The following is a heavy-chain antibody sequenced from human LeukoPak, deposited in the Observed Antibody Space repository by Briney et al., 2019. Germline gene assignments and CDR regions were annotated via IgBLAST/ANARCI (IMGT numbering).Heavy chain of an antibody. CDR2: IDSGGNT. V-gene: IGHV3-66*01. J-gene: IGHJ4*02. CDR1: GFTVSSNY. D-gene: IGHD1-26*01. CDR3: ASGRLSGKGYDH. Sequence: GGSLRLSCAASGFTVSSNYISWVRQAPGRGLEWVSVIDSGGNTNYADSVRGRFIIPRDNSENTLHLQMNSLRAEDTAVYYCASGRLSGKGYDHWGQGTLVTVSS.